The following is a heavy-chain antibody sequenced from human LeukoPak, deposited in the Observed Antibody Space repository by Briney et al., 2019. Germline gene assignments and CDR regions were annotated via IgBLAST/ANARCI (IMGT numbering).Heavy chain of an antibody. CDR3: ARVNYYDSSGYYYQPYYFDY. Sequence: SQTLSLTCTVSGGSISSGGYYWSWIRQHPGKGLEWIGYIYYSGRTYYNPSLKSRVTISVDTSKNQFSLKLSSVTAADTAVYYCARVNYYDSSGYYYQPYYFDYWGQGTLVTVSS. CDR1: GGSISSGGYY. J-gene: IGHJ4*02. CDR2: IYYSGRT. V-gene: IGHV4-31*03. D-gene: IGHD3-22*01.